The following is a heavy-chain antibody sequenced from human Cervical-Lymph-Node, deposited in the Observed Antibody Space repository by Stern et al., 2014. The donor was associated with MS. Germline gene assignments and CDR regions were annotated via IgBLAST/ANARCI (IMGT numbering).Heavy chain of an antibody. CDR1: GFTFSTYT. J-gene: IGHJ4*02. CDR3: ARDGRSV. Sequence: VQLVESGGGVVPPGRSLRLSCAASGFTFSTYTMHWVRQAPGKGLEWVAVISSDGNSKFYADSVKGRFTISRDNSKNTLFLQMNSLRTEDTAVYYCARDGRSVWGQGTLVTVSS. CDR2: ISSDGNSK. V-gene: IGHV3-30-3*01.